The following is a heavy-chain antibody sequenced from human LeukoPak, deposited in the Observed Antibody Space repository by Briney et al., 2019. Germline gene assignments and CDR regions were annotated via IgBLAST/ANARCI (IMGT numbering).Heavy chain of an antibody. CDR3: ARGGITMVRGVIISPGYYYYGMDV. V-gene: IGHV1-8*01. J-gene: IGHJ6*02. Sequence: GASVKVSCKASGYTFTSYDINWVRQATGQGLEWMGWMNPNSGNTDYAQKFQGRVTMTRNTSISTAYMELSSLRSEDTAVYYCARGGITMVRGVIISPGYYYYGMDVWGQGTTVTVSS. D-gene: IGHD3-10*01. CDR2: MNPNSGNT. CDR1: GYTFTSYD.